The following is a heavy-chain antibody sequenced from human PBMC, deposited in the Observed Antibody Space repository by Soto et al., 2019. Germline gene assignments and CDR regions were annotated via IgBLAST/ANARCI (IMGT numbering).Heavy chain of an antibody. CDR1: GNSISTTNW. Sequence: QVELQESGPGLVKPSGTLSLTCAVFGNSISTTNWWSWVRQSPGKGLEWIGEIYHSGTSNYNPSLRSRVTISLDKSKTQFSLKLSSVTAADTAVYYCARDVGYHYDGSPSGQFDFWGQGTLVIVSS. V-gene: IGHV4-4*02. CDR3: ARDVGYHYDGSPSGQFDF. D-gene: IGHD3-22*01. J-gene: IGHJ4*02. CDR2: IYHSGTS.